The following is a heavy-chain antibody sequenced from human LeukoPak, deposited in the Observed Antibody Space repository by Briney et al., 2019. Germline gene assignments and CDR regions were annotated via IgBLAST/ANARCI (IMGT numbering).Heavy chain of an antibody. CDR2: INANSGTP. CDR1: GFAFSAYA. V-gene: IGHV3-23*01. Sequence: PGGSLRLSCTASGFAFSAYAMSWLRQPPGKGLEWVSTINANSGTPSYAASVGGRFTISRKNSKNAIFFQLNTLRADDTATYYCAKPIGGGLAVTADWFHPWGQGTLVVVSS. CDR3: AKPIGGGLAVTADWFHP. D-gene: IGHD6-19*01. J-gene: IGHJ5*01.